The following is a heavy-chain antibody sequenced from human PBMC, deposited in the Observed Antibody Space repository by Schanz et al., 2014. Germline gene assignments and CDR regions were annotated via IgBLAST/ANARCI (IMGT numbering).Heavy chain of an antibody. D-gene: IGHD5-12*01. V-gene: IGHV1-69*08. Sequence: QVQLVQSGAEVKKPGSSVKVSCKASGGTFSSYTISWVRQAPGQGLEWVGRFIPILDVGNYAQQFQGRVTMTTDTSTSTSYMELTSLRFDDTAVYYCARDFSAYVGNYFDYWGQGTLVTVSS. CDR2: FIPILDVG. CDR1: GGTFSSYT. CDR3: ARDFSAYVGNYFDY. J-gene: IGHJ4*02.